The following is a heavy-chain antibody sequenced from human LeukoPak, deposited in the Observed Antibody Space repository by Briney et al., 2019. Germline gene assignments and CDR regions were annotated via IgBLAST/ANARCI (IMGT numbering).Heavy chain of an antibody. CDR3: ARNSCPSGSCYDNRGYFDY. Sequence: PSQTLSLTCTVSGGSISSGTYYWSWIRQPAGKGLEWIGRIYTSGSTNYNHSLKSLITISVDTSKNQFSLKLSSVTAADTAVYCCARNSCPSGSCYDNRGYFDYWGQGTLVTVSS. V-gene: IGHV4-61*02. CDR1: GGSISSGTYY. J-gene: IGHJ4*02. D-gene: IGHD2-15*01. CDR2: IYTSGST.